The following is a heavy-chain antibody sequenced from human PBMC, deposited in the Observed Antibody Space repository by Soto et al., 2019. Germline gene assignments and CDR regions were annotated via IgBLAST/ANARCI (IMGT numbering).Heavy chain of an antibody. CDR1: GYTFTNYF. CDR3: ARGGPEMATIGSFDY. Sequence: QGQLVQSGTEVKKPGASVKVSCKASGYTFTNYFIHWVRQAPGQGLEWMGRINPSDGSTTYAQKFQGRITMTRDSSTSTVYMEQSSLRSEGTAVCYCARGGPEMATIGSFDYWGQGTLVTVSS. J-gene: IGHJ4*02. D-gene: IGHD5-12*01. V-gene: IGHV1-46*01. CDR2: INPSDGST.